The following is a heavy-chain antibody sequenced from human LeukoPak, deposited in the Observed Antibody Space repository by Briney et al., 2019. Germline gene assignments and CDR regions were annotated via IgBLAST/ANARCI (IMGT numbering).Heavy chain of an antibody. CDR3: ARGRAGYSYGTDDY. Sequence: GASVKVSCKASGYTFTSYGISWVRQAPGQGLEWMGWISAYNGNTNYAQKLQGRVTTTTDTSTSTAYMELRSLRSDDTAVYYCARGRAGYSYGTDDYWGQGTLVTVSS. CDR2: ISAYNGNT. CDR1: GYTFTSYG. J-gene: IGHJ4*02. D-gene: IGHD5-18*01. V-gene: IGHV1-18*04.